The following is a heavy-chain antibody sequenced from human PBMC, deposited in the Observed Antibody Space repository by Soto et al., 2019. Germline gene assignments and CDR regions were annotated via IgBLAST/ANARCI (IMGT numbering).Heavy chain of an antibody. CDR1: GGSISSSSYY. J-gene: IGHJ2*01. Sequence: PAETLCLTCTFSGGSISSSSYYWGWIRQPPGKGLEWIGSIYYSGSTYYNPSLKSRVTISVDTSKNQFSLRLSSVTAADTAVYYCARLQGNLLLDLWGRGTMVTVSS. D-gene: IGHD2-15*01. CDR2: IYYSGST. V-gene: IGHV4-39*01. CDR3: ARLQGNLLLDL.